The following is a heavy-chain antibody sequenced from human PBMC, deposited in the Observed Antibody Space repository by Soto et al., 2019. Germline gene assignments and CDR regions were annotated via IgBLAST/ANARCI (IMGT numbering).Heavy chain of an antibody. J-gene: IGHJ5*02. Sequence: ASVKVSCKASGYTFTSYYMHWVRQAPGQGLEWMGIINPSGGSTSYAQKFQGRVTMTRDTSTSTVYMELSSLRSEDTAVYYCAREENYDSSGYFPWFDHWGQGTLVTVSS. CDR1: GYTFTSYY. V-gene: IGHV1-46*01. CDR2: INPSGGST. D-gene: IGHD3-22*01. CDR3: AREENYDSSGYFPWFDH.